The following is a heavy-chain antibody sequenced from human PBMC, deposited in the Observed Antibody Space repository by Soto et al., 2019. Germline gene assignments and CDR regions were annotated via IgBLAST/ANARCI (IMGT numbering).Heavy chain of an antibody. CDR2: IDWDDDK. J-gene: IGHJ6*03. V-gene: IGHV2-70*11. CDR1: GFSLSTSGMC. CDR3: ARISNYSYYYYYMDV. Sequence: SGPTLVNPTQTLTLTCTFSGFSLSTSGMCESWIRQPPGKALEWLARIDWDDDKYYSTSLKTRLTISKDTSKNQVVLTMTNMDPVDTATYYCARISNYSYYYYYMDVWGKGTTVTVS. D-gene: IGHD4-4*01.